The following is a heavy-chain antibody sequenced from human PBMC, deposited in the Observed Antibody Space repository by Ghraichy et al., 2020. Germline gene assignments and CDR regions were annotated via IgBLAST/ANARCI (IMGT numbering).Heavy chain of an antibody. V-gene: IGHV4-61*01. J-gene: IGHJ2*01. CDR2: IYYSGST. CDR3: ARDNVGATFGLPDWYFDL. D-gene: IGHD1-26*01. Sequence: SETLSLTCTVSGGSVSSGSYYWSWIRQPPGKGLEWIGYIYYSGSTNYNPSLKSRVTISVDTSKNQFSLKLSSVTAADTAVYYCARDNVGATFGLPDWYFDLWGRGTLVTVSS. CDR1: GGSVSSGSYY.